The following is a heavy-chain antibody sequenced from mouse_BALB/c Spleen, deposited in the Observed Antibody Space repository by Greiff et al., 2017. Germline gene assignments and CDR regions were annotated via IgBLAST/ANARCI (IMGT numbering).Heavy chain of an antibody. Sequence: VQLQQPGAELVRPGASVTLSCKASGSTFTSYWMNWVKQRPEQGLEWIGRIYPYDSETHYNQKFKNKAILTVDKSSSTAYLQLSSLPSEDSAVYYCARRITTVGFDYWGQGTTLTVSS. V-gene: IGHV1-61*01. CDR3: ARRITTVGFDY. CDR1: GSTFTSYW. D-gene: IGHD2-4*01. CDR2: IYPYDSET. J-gene: IGHJ2*01.